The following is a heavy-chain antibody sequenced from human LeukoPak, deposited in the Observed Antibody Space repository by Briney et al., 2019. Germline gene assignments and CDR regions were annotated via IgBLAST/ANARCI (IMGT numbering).Heavy chain of an antibody. D-gene: IGHD3-9*01. V-gene: IGHV4-30-4*01. Sequence: SETLSLTCTVSGDSLTSGADYWNWIRQPPGKGLEWMGYISYSGTTYYNPSLKSRVTISVDTSKTQFSLKLSSVTAADAAVYYCARGLTGIDYWGQGTLVTVSS. CDR1: GDSLTSGADY. CDR3: ARGLTGIDY. CDR2: ISYSGTT. J-gene: IGHJ4*02.